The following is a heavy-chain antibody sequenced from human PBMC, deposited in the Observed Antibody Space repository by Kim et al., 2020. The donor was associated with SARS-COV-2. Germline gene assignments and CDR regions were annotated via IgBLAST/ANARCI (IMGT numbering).Heavy chain of an antibody. D-gene: IGHD2-21*02. Sequence: YADSVKGRFTISRDNSKNTLFLQMNSLGADDTAVYYCAKDSEALVTALIEDWGQGTLVTVSP. V-gene: IGHV3-30*02. J-gene: IGHJ4*02. CDR3: AKDSEALVTALIED.